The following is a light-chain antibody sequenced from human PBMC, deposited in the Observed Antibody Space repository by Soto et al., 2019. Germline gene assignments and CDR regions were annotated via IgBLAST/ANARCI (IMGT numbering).Light chain of an antibody. J-gene: IGKJ1*01. Sequence: DIQLTQSPSTLSACVGDRVTLTCRASQSLNSRLAWYQQKPGKAPKLLIYDVSSLESGVPSRFSGSGSGTEFTLTISSLQPDDFATYYCQQYNTFWTFGQGTKVGI. CDR3: QQYNTFWT. V-gene: IGKV1-5*01. CDR2: DVS. CDR1: QSLNSR.